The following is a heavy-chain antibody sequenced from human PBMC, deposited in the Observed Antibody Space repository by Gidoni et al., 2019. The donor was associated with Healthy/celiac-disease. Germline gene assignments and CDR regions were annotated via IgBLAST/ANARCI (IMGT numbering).Heavy chain of an antibody. CDR2: ISSSSSYI. J-gene: IGHJ6*02. D-gene: IGHD2-2*01. CDR3: ARERYCSSTSCYAPYYYYYGMDV. V-gene: IGHV3-21*01. CDR1: GFTFSSYS. Sequence: EVQLVESGGGLVKPGGSLRLSCAASGFTFSSYSMNWVRQAPGKGLEWVSSISSSSSYIYYADSVKGRFTISRDNAKNSLYLQMNSLRAEDTAVYYCARERYCSSTSCYAPYYYYYGMDVWGQGTTVTVSS.